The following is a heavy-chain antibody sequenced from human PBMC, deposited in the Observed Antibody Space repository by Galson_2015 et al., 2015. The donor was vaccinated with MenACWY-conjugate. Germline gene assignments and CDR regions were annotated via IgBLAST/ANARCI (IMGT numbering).Heavy chain of an antibody. Sequence: SLRLSCAASGFRFSSYPLYWVRQAPGKGLEWVAVVSYDGSSKYYTDSVQGRFTISRDNSKNTVSLQMDSLRPEDSAVYYCVRAEVWLRSSFDIWGQATMVIVSS. CDR2: VSYDGSSK. CDR3: VRAEVWLRSSFDI. V-gene: IGHV3-30*10. D-gene: IGHD5-12*01. CDR1: GFRFSSYP. J-gene: IGHJ3*02.